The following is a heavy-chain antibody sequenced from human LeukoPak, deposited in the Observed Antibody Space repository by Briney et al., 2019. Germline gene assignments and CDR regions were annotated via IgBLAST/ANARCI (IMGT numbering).Heavy chain of an antibody. CDR1: GGSISSYY. J-gene: IGHJ6*02. CDR2: IYYSGST. D-gene: IGHD2-15*01. V-gene: IGHV4-59*01. CDR3: AREGCSGGSCWPYGMGV. Sequence: PSETLSLTCTVSGGSISSYYWSWIRQPPGKGLEWIGYIYYSGSTNYNPSLKSRVTISVDTSKNQFSLKLSSVTAADTAVYYCAREGCSGGSCWPYGMGVWGQGTTVTVSS.